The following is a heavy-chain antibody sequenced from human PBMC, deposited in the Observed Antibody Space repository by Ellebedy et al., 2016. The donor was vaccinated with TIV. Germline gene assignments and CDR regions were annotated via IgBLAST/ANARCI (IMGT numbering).Heavy chain of an antibody. Sequence: ASVKVSXKASGYIFTSSDINWVRQATGQGLEWMGWMDPNSGYTAYAQKFQGRVTVTSDTSISTAYLELSSLTSEDTAVYYCARRDGMDVWGQGTTVIVSS. CDR3: ARRDGMDV. CDR2: MDPNSGYT. V-gene: IGHV1-8*01. J-gene: IGHJ6*02. CDR1: GYIFTSSD.